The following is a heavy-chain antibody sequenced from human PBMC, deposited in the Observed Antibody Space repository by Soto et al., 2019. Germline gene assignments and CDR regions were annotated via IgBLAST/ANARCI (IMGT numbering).Heavy chain of an antibody. CDR3: ARASLGYCSSTSCRSNWFDP. Sequence: PSETLSLTCTVSGTSVSSGSFYWSWIRQPPGKGLEWIAYVYFSGTSNSNPSLNNRVTISLDASKNQLSLRLTSVTAADTAVYYCARASLGYCSSTSCRSNWFDPWGQGTLVT. CDR2: VYFSGTS. D-gene: IGHD2-2*01. V-gene: IGHV4-61*01. J-gene: IGHJ5*02. CDR1: GTSVSSGSFY.